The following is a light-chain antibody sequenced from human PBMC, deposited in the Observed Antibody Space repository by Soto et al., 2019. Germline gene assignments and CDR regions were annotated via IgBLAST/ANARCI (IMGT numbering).Light chain of an antibody. CDR3: GNLEISLSAGV. CDR2: DKN. J-gene: IGLJ3*02. CDR1: SSNIGNNY. V-gene: IGLV1-51*01. Sequence: QSVLTQPPSVSASPGQKVTISCSGSSSNIGNNYVSWYQQLPGTAPKLLIYDKNKRPSGIPDRFSGSNSATYATLGITGPQLGDEADYYCGNLEISLSAGVFGGGTKLTVL.